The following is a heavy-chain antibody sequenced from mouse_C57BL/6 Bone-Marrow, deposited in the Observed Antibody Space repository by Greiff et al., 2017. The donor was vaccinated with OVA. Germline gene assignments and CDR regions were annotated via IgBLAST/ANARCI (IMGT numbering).Heavy chain of an antibody. CDR1: GFPFSSYT. D-gene: IGHD4-1*01. CDR2: ISGGGGNT. V-gene: IGHV5-9*01. CDR3: ARRNWEGSFDY. J-gene: IGHJ2*01. Sequence: EVMLVESGGGLVKPGGSLKLSCAASGFPFSSYTMSWVRQTPEKRLEWVATISGGGGNTYYPDSVKGRFPISSDNAKNTLYLQMSSLRSEDTALYYCARRNWEGSFDYGGQGTTLTVSS.